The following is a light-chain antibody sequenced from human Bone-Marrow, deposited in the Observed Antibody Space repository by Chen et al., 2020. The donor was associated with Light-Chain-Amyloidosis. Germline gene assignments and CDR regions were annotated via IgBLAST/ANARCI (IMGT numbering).Light chain of an antibody. Sequence: DIQLTPSASSLSASVGDRVTITCRASQSISTYLNWYQHRPGVAPRLLIYAASKLQSGVPSRCSGSGSGTDFTLTISSLEPDDSATDYCQQSYNTPHTFGQGTNLEIK. CDR2: AAS. CDR3: QQSYNTPHT. CDR1: QSISTY. J-gene: IGKJ2*01. V-gene: IGKV1-39*01.